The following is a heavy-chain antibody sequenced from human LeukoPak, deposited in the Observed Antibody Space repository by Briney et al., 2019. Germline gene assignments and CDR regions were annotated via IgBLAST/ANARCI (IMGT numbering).Heavy chain of an antibody. J-gene: IGHJ4*02. CDR2: IRYDGSNK. V-gene: IGHV3-30*02. Sequence: GGSLRLSCAASGFTFSSYGMHWVRQAPGKGLEWVAFIRYDGSNKSYADSVKGLFTISRDNSKNTLYLQMNSLRAEDTAVYYCAKGRDILTGYLSALDYRGQGTLVTVSS. CDR3: AKGRDILTGYLSALDY. CDR1: GFTFSSYG. D-gene: IGHD3-9*01.